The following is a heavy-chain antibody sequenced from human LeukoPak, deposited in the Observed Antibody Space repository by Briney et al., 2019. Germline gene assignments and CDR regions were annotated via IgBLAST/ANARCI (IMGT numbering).Heavy chain of an antibody. J-gene: IGHJ4*02. V-gene: IGHV4-59*08. CDR2: IHYSGST. CDR1: GGSSSSYY. D-gene: IGHD1-26*01. CDR3: ARRASGSYPDYFDY. Sequence: SETLSLTCTISGGSSSSYYWSWIRQHPGKGLEWIGYIHYSGSTNYNPSLKSRATISLDTSKNQVSLKLSSVTAADTAVYYCARRASGSYPDYFDYWGKGTLVTVSS.